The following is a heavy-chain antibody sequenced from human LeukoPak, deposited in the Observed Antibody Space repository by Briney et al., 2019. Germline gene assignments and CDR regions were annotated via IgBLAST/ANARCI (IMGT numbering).Heavy chain of an antibody. Sequence: GGSLRLSCAASGFAFSSYSMNWVRQAPGKGLEWVSSISSSSYIYYADSVKGRFTISRDNAKNSLYLQMNSLRAEDTAVYYCARDWDYGGNSVDYWGQGTLVTVSS. CDR2: ISSSSYI. J-gene: IGHJ4*02. CDR1: GFAFSSYS. D-gene: IGHD4-23*01. CDR3: ARDWDYGGNSVDY. V-gene: IGHV3-21*01.